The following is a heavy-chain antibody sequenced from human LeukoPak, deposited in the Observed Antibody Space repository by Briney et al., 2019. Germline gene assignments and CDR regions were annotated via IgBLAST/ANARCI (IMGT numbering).Heavy chain of an antibody. V-gene: IGHV1-69*04. Sequence: EASVKVSCKASGGTFSSYAISWVRQAPGQGLEWMGRIIPILGIANYAQKFQGRVTITADKSTSTAYMELSSLRSEDTAVYYCARDGMGGSGSYYSKPAKPAYYFDYWGQGTLVTVSS. J-gene: IGHJ4*02. D-gene: IGHD3-10*01. CDR1: GGTFSSYA. CDR2: IIPILGIA. CDR3: ARDGMGGSGSYYSKPAKPAYYFDY.